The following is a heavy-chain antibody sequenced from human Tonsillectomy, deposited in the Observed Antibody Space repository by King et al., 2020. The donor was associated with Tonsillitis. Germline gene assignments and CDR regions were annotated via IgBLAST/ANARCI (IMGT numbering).Heavy chain of an antibody. CDR2: ISYVGYYK. Sequence: VQLVESGGGVVQPGGSLRLSCVASEFTFSSYDMHWVRQTPGKGLEWVAVISYVGYYKYYADSLKGRFTISRDNSKNTLYFQMKSLTTEDTAVFYCAKGPHSSGWPNYFDYWGQGSLVTVSS. V-gene: IGHV3-30*18. CDR3: AKGPHSSGWPNYFDY. D-gene: IGHD6-19*01. J-gene: IGHJ4*02. CDR1: EFTFSSYD.